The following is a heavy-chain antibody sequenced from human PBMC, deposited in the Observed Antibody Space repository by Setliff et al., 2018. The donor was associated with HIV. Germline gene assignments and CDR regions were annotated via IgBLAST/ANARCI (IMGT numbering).Heavy chain of an antibody. CDR2: LNPKSGGT. Sequence: ASVKVSCKASGYTFTGYYMHWVRQAPGQGPEWLGRLNPKSGGTRYAQKFQGRGSMTRDTAISTAYMELSRLRSDDSAVYYCARLPFITIFGVLNGDDGFDIWGQGTMVTVSS. CDR1: GYTFTGYY. CDR3: ARLPFITIFGVLNGDDGFDI. J-gene: IGHJ3*02. D-gene: IGHD3-3*01. V-gene: IGHV1-2*06.